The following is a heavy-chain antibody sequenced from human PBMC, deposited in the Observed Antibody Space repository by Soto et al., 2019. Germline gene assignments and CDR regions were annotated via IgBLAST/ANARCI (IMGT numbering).Heavy chain of an antibody. D-gene: IGHD3-22*01. Sequence: ASVKVSCKASGYTFTGYYMHWVRQAPGQGLEWMGWINPNSGGTNYAQKFQGRVTMTRDTSISTAYMELSRLRSDDTAVYYCARVGYYYDSSGYYLQYWGQGTLVTVSS. CDR3: ARVGYYYDSSGYYLQY. CDR2: INPNSGGT. J-gene: IGHJ1*01. CDR1: GYTFTGYY. V-gene: IGHV1-2*02.